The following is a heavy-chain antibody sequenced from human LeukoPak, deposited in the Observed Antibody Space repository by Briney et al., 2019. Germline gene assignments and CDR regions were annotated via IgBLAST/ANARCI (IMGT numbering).Heavy chain of an antibody. D-gene: IGHD2-15*01. CDR1: GYTFTGYY. Sequence: ASVKVSCKASGYTFTGYYMHWVRQAPGQGLEWMGWMNPNSGNTGYAQKFQGRVTMTRNTSISTAYMELSSLRSEDTAVYYCARGDCSGGSCRFDYWGQGTLVTVSS. CDR2: MNPNSGNT. V-gene: IGHV1-8*02. CDR3: ARGDCSGGSCRFDY. J-gene: IGHJ4*02.